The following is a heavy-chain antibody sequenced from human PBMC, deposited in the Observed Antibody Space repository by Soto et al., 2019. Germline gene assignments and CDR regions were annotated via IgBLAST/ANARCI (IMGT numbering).Heavy chain of an antibody. J-gene: IGHJ6*02. D-gene: IGHD1-1*01. V-gene: IGHV1-18*04. CDR1: GYTFTSYG. CDR3: AVYNHPWYYCGMDV. Sequence: QVQLVQSGAEVKKPGASVKVSCKASGYTFTSYGISWVRQAPGQGLEWMGWISAYNGNTNYAQKLQGRVTMTTDTPTSTAYMELRSLRYDDTAVYYCAVYNHPWYYCGMDVWGQGTTVTVSS. CDR2: ISAYNGNT.